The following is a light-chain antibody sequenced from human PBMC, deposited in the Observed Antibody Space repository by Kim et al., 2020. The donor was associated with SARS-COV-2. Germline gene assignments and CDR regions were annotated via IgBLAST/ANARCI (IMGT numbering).Light chain of an antibody. CDR3: QAWDSSTAWV. J-gene: IGLJ3*02. CDR1: KLGDTY. CDR2: QDS. V-gene: IGLV3-1*01. Sequence: SSELTQPPSVSVSPGQTASITCSGDKLGDTYACWYQQKPGQSPVLVIYQDSKRPSGIPERFSGSNSGNTATLTISGTQAMDEADYYCQAWDSSTAWVFGGGTQLTVL.